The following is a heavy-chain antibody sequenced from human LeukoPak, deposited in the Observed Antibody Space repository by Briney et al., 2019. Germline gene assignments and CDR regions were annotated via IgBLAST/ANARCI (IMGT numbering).Heavy chain of an antibody. D-gene: IGHD2-21*02. CDR3: VSDGVTYGPDYDY. CDR2: IHKNGNT. V-gene: IGHV4-4*07. CDR1: FGSLSNDY. Sequence: PSETLSLTCSVSFGSLSNDYWAWVRQPAGKGLEWIGRIHKNGNTNYNPSLESRVSMSTDTSKNQFSLKLSSVTAADTAIYYCVSDGVTYGPDYDYWGQGILVTVSS. J-gene: IGHJ4*02.